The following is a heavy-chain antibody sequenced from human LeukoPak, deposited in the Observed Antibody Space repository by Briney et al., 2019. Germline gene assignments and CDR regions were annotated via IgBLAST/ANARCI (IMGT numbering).Heavy chain of an antibody. J-gene: IGHJ4*02. V-gene: IGHV3-7*01. CDR2: INQDGSKK. Sequence: GGSLRLSCTTSGFTFTDYWMTWVRQAPGKGLEWVANINQDGSKKFYVDSVKGRFTISRDNAKNALYLQMNSLRAEDTGVYFCARGQTLTFWGQGTLVTDSS. CDR1: GFTFTDYW. CDR3: ARGQTLTF.